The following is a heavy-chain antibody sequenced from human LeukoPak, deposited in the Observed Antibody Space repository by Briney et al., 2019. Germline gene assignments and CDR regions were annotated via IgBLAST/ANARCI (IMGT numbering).Heavy chain of an antibody. CDR2: ISSSGSTI. CDR3: ASLGDSGYDWDCYYYGMDV. CDR1: GFTFSDYY. V-gene: IGHV3-11*01. D-gene: IGHD5-12*01. J-gene: IGHJ6*02. Sequence: GGSLRLSCAASGFTFSDYYMSWIRQAPGKGLEWVSYISSSGSTIYYADSVKGRFTISRDNAKNSLYLQMNSLRAEDTAVYYRASLGDSGYDWDCYYYGMDVWGQGTTVTVSS.